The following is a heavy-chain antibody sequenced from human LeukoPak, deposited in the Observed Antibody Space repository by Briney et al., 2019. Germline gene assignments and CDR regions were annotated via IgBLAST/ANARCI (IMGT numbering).Heavy chain of an antibody. J-gene: IGHJ3*02. V-gene: IGHV3-30*18. D-gene: IGHD3-22*01. Sequence: GGSLRLSCAASGFNFSSYWMSWVRQAPGKGLEWVAVISYDGSNKYYADSVKGRFTISRDNSNNTLYLLMNSLRAEDTAVYYCAKSLSMIVVGGHSFDIWGQGTMVTVSS. CDR3: AKSLSMIVVGGHSFDI. CDR2: ISYDGSNK. CDR1: GFNFSSYW.